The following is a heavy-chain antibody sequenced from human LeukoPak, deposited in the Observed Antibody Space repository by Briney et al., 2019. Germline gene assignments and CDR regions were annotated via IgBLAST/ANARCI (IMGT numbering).Heavy chain of an antibody. Sequence: GESLKISCKGSGYSFTSYWIGWVRPMPGKGLEWMGVIYPGDSETRNSPSFQGQVTISADKSISTAYLQWSSLKASDTAVYYCARLIAASVNYYFDYWGQGTLVTVSS. J-gene: IGHJ4*02. CDR1: GYSFTSYW. CDR3: ARLIAASVNYYFDY. CDR2: IYPGDSET. D-gene: IGHD6-13*01. V-gene: IGHV5-51*01.